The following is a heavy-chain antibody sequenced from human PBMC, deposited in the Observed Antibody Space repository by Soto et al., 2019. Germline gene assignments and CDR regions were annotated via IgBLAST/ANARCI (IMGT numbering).Heavy chain of an antibody. Sequence: SETLSLTCAVSGGSISSGGYSWSWIRQPPGKGLEWIGYIYHSGSTYYNPSLKSRVTISVDTSKNQFSLKLSSVTAEDTAVYYCARDSPGYGDYVLFDYWGQGTLVTVSS. J-gene: IGHJ4*02. CDR1: GGSISSGGYS. V-gene: IGHV4-30-2*01. CDR3: ARDSPGYGDYVLFDY. D-gene: IGHD4-17*01. CDR2: IYHSGST.